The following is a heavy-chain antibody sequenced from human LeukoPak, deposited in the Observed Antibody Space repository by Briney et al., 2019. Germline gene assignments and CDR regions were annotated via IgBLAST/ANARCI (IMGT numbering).Heavy chain of an antibody. J-gene: IGHJ4*02. CDR3: ARSGIAAAALDY. Sequence: PSETLSLTCTVSGGSISSYYWSWIRQHPGKGLEWIGYIYYSGSTYYNPSLKSRVTISVDTSKNQFSLKLSSVTAADTAVYYCARSGIAAAALDYWGQGTLVTVSS. V-gene: IGHV4-59*06. D-gene: IGHD6-13*01. CDR2: IYYSGST. CDR1: GGSISSYY.